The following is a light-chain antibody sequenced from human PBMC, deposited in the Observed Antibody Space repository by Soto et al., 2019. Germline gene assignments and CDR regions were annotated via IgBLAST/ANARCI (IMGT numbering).Light chain of an antibody. V-gene: IGLV2-18*02. CDR1: SSDVGSYNR. Sequence: QSVLTQPPSVSGSPGQSVTISCTGTSSDVGSYNRVSWYQQPPGTAPKLMIYEVSNRPSGVPDRFSESKSGNTASLTISGLQAEDEADYYCSSYTSSSTWVFGGGTELTVL. CDR2: EVS. J-gene: IGLJ3*02. CDR3: SSYTSSSTWV.